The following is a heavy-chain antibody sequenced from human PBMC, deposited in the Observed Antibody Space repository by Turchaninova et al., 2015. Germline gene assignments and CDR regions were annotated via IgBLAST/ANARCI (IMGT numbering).Heavy chain of an antibody. Sequence: QVQLVQSGAEVRKPGSSVKASCKASGDTFRSYASNWGRQAPGQGLEWMGGIIAIFGTAKYAQKFQGRVTITADESTSTAYMELSSLRSEDTAVYYCARGYSYGEIESWGQGTLVTVSS. CDR2: IIAIFGTA. D-gene: IGHD5-18*01. J-gene: IGHJ4*02. CDR3: ARGYSYGEIES. CDR1: GDTFRSYA. V-gene: IGHV1-69*12.